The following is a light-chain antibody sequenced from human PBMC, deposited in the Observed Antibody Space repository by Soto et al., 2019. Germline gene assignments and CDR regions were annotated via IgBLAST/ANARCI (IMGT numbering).Light chain of an antibody. V-gene: IGLV1-40*01. CDR1: NSNVGGGYD. CDR3: QSYDPTLNVV. J-gene: IGLJ2*01. CDR2: ANN. Sequence: QSVLTQQPSVSGAPGQTVTISCTGSNSNVGGGYDVHWYQQLPGSAPKLLIYANNNRPSGVPDRFSGSKSGTSASLAITGLQAEDEADYYCQSYDPTLNVVFGGGTKLTVL.